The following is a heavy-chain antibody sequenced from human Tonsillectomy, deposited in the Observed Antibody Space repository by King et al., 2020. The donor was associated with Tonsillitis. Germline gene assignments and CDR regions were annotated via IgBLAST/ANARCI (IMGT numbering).Heavy chain of an antibody. Sequence: VQLVESGGGLVQPGGSLRLSCAASGFTFSGLYMDWVRQAPGKGLEWVGRTRNKPNSYTTEYAASVKGRFTISRDDSKNSLYLLMNSLKTEDTAVYYCAREGRGLGYWYLDLWGRGTLVTVSS. CDR2: TRNKPNSYTT. J-gene: IGHJ2*01. CDR3: AREGRGLGYWYLDL. D-gene: IGHD3-10*01. CDR1: GFTFSGLY. V-gene: IGHV3-72*01.